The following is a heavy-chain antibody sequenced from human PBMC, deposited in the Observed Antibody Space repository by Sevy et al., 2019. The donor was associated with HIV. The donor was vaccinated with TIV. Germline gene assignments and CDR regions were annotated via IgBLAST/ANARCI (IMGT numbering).Heavy chain of an antibody. J-gene: IGHJ4*02. CDR1: GYTLTELS. CDR2: FDPEDGET. Sequence: ASVKVSCKVSGYTLTELSMHWVRQAPGKGLEWMGSFDPEDGETIYAQKFQGRVTMTEDTSADSAYMELSSLRSEDTAVYFCATTKHYYDSSGCPFDYWGQGTLVTVSS. V-gene: IGHV1-24*01. CDR3: ATTKHYYDSSGCPFDY. D-gene: IGHD3-22*01.